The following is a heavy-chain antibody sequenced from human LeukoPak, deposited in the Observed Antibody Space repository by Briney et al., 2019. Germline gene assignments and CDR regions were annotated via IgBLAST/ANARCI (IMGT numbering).Heavy chain of an antibody. CDR2: INPNSGGT. CDR3: ASTRTTVTSVAFDI. V-gene: IGHV1-2*02. Sequence: GASVKVSCKASGYTFTSYYMHWVRQAPGQGLEWMGWINPNSGGTNYAQKFQGRVTMTRDTSISTAYMELSRLRSDDTAVYYCASTRTTVTSVAFDIWGQGTMVTVSS. J-gene: IGHJ3*02. D-gene: IGHD4-17*01. CDR1: GYTFTSYY.